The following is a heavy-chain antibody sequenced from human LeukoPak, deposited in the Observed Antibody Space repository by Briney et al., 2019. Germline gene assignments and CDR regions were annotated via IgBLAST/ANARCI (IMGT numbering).Heavy chain of an antibody. Sequence: PGGSLRLSCAASGFTFSSYAMSWVRQAPGKGLEWVSAISGSGGSTYYADSVKGRFTISRDNSKNTPYLQMNSLRAEDTAVYYCARGDPGSYYVQVAFDIWGQGTMVTVSS. CDR3: ARGDPGSYYVQVAFDI. CDR2: ISGSGGST. CDR1: GFTFSSYA. D-gene: IGHD1-26*01. V-gene: IGHV3-23*01. J-gene: IGHJ3*02.